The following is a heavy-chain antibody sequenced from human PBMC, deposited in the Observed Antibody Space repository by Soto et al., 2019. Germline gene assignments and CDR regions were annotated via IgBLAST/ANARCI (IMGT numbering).Heavy chain of an antibody. CDR1: SGSISSINW. CDR2: IHHRGST. V-gene: IGHV4-4*02. J-gene: IGHJ3*02. CDR3: ARVTESDAFDI. Sequence: SETLSLTCAVSSGSISSINWWSWVRQPPGKGLEWIGEIHHRGSTNYSPSLSSRLTISVDKSKNQFSLNLSSVTAADTAVYYCARVTESDAFDIWGQGTMVTVSS.